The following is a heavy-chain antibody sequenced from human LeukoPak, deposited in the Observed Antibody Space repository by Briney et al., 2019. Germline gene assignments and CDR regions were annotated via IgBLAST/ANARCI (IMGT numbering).Heavy chain of an antibody. CDR2: ISSSNSYI. Sequence: GGSLRLSCAASGFTFSSYSMNWVRQAPGKGLEWVSSISSSNSYIYYADSVKGRFTISRDNAKNSLYLQMNSLRAEDTAVYYCARGGNYDILTGPVAFDIWGQGTMVTVSS. V-gene: IGHV3-21*01. J-gene: IGHJ3*02. CDR1: GFTFSSYS. D-gene: IGHD3-9*01. CDR3: ARGGNYDILTGPVAFDI.